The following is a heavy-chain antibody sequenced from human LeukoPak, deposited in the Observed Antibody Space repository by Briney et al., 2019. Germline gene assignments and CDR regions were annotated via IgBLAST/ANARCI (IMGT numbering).Heavy chain of an antibody. Sequence: SETLSLTCTVSGGSISSGGYYWSWIRQHPGLGLEWIGYISYSGNTYYNPSLHSRVTISADTSKNQFSLRLSSVTAADTAVYYCARDSTEMTTVTSDAFDIWGQGTMVTVSS. V-gene: IGHV4-31*03. CDR2: ISYSGNT. CDR1: GGSISSGGYY. CDR3: ARDSTEMTTVTSDAFDI. D-gene: IGHD4-17*01. J-gene: IGHJ3*02.